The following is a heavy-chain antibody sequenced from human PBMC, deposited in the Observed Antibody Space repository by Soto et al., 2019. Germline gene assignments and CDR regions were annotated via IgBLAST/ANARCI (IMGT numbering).Heavy chain of an antibody. J-gene: IGHJ5*02. V-gene: IGHV4-34*01. CDR1: GGSFSGYY. D-gene: IGHD6-19*01. Sequence: SETLSLTCAVYGGSFSGYYWSWIRQPPGKGLEWMGEINHSGSTNYNPSLKSRVTISVDTSKNQFSLKLSSVTAADTAVYYCAGGKIAVAGPRPVWFDPWGQGTLVTVSS. CDR2: INHSGST. CDR3: AGGKIAVAGPRPVWFDP.